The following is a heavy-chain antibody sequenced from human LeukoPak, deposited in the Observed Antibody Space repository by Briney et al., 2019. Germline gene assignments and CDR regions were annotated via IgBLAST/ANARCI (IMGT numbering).Heavy chain of an antibody. D-gene: IGHD5-12*01. CDR2: INPNSGGT. Sequence: ASVKVSCKASGYTFTGYYMHWVRQAPGQGLEWMGWINPNSGGTSYAQRFQGRVTLTRDTSISTAYMELSRLRSGDTAAYYCARGGAGTAYYDWDFFRFDYWGQGTLVTVSS. CDR3: ARGGAGTAYYDWDFFRFDY. V-gene: IGHV1-2*02. CDR1: GYTFTGYY. J-gene: IGHJ4*02.